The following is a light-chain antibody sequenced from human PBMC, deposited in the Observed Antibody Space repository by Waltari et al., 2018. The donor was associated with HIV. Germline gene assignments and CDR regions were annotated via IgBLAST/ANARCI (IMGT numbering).Light chain of an antibody. Sequence: QSALTQPASVSGSPGQSITLSRTGTSSDVGAYSLVSWYQHHPGKAPKRMIYEGNKRPSGVSKRVSGSKSGNTASLTISGLQAEDEADYYCSSYTSFSTVLFGGGTKLTVL. CDR3: SSYTSFSTVL. CDR1: SSDVGAYSL. CDR2: EGN. V-gene: IGLV2-23*01. J-gene: IGLJ2*01.